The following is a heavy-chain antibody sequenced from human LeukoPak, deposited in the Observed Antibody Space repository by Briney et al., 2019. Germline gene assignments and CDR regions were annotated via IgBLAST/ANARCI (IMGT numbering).Heavy chain of an antibody. J-gene: IGHJ3*02. CDR1: GGSISSYY. Sequence: SETLSLTCTVSGGSISSYYWSWIRKPAGKGLEGIGRIYTSGSTNYNPSLKSRVTMSVDTSKNQFSLKLSSVTAADTAVYYCARDRPYYDFWSGYPPYGTFDIWGQGTMVTVSS. V-gene: IGHV4-4*07. CDR2: IYTSGST. CDR3: ARDRPYYDFWSGYPPYGTFDI. D-gene: IGHD3-3*01.